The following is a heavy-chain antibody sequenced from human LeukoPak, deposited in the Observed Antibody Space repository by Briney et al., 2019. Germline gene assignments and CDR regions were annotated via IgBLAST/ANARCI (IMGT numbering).Heavy chain of an antibody. D-gene: IGHD4-11*01. Sequence: SETLSLTCTVSGGSIRSGDYSWNWIRQHPGQGLEWIGYIYYSGSTYYNPSLTSRVTMSVDTSKNQFSLKLSSVTAADTAIYYCARDHTETSSLNFRNYYYYGMDIWGQGTTVIVSS. J-gene: IGHJ6*02. CDR2: IYYSGST. CDR1: GGSIRSGDYS. V-gene: IGHV4-31*03. CDR3: ARDHTETSSLNFRNYYYYGMDI.